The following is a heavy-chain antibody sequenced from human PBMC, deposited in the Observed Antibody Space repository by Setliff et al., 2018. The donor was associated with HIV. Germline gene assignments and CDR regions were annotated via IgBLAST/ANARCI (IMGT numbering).Heavy chain of an antibody. V-gene: IGHV5-10-1*01. J-gene: IGHJ3*02. CDR3: SRGIAVAGHDFANTPGDM. CDR2: IDPRDSYI. D-gene: IGHD6-19*01. Sequence: PGESLKISCKGSGKSLSNYWINWVRQMPGKGLEWMGRIDPRDSYINYGPSFQGHVTISADKSTNTAFLQWSSLEASDSAMYYCSRGIAVAGHDFANTPGDMWGQGTMVTVSS. CDR1: GKSLSNYW.